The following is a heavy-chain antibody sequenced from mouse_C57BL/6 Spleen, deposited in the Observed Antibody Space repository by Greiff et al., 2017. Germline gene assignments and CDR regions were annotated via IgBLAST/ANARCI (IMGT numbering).Heavy chain of an antibody. J-gene: IGHJ2*01. Sequence: EVQGVESGGGLVKPGGSLKLSCAASGFTFSSYAMSWVRQTPEKRLEWVATISDGGSYTYYPDNVKGRFTISRDNAKNNLYLQMSHLKSEDTAMYYCARGYYYGSSYDFDYWGQGTTLTVSS. CDR2: ISDGGSYT. V-gene: IGHV5-4*01. CDR3: ARGYYYGSSYDFDY. CDR1: GFTFSSYA. D-gene: IGHD1-1*01.